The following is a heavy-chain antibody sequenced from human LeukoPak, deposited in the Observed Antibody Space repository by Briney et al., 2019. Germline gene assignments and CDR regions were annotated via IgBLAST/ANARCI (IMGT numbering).Heavy chain of an antibody. Sequence: SETLSLTCTVSGGSISSSSYYWGWIRQPPGKGLEWVGEINHSGSTNYNPSLKSRVTMAVDTSKNQFSLKLSSVTAADTAVYFCARHPTYCSSTTCSRSIDCWGQGTLVTVSS. D-gene: IGHD2-2*01. CDR1: GGSISSSSYY. V-gene: IGHV4-39*01. CDR3: ARHPTYCSSTTCSRSIDC. J-gene: IGHJ4*02. CDR2: INHSGST.